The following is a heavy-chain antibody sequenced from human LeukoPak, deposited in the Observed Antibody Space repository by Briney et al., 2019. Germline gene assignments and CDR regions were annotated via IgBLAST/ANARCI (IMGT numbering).Heavy chain of an antibody. J-gene: IGHJ6*04. Sequence: GGSLRLSCAASGFTFSDYYKNWIRLAPGKGLEWVSSISTSSTYTNYADSVRGRFTISRDNANNSLYLQMNSLRAEDTAVYYCARAQVVPGATYYYYYGMDVWGKGTTVTVSS. D-gene: IGHD2-2*01. CDR1: GFTFSDYY. CDR2: ISTSSTYT. V-gene: IGHV3-11*06. CDR3: ARAQVVPGATYYYYYGMDV.